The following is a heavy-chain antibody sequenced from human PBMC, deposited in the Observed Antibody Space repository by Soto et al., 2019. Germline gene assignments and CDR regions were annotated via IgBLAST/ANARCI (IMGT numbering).Heavy chain of an antibody. D-gene: IGHD3-22*01. CDR1: GFSFSDYA. CDR3: AKGPDGSGYYHNWFDS. CDR2: ISRTGDSA. V-gene: IGHV3-23*01. J-gene: IGHJ5*01. Sequence: EVHLLVSGGALVQPGGSLTLSCAASGFSFSDYAMSWVRQAPGKGLEWVSSISRTGDSAYYADSVKGRFAISRDRSKNRLSLQMNSLRVEDTAVYYCAKGPDGSGYYHNWFDSWGQGTLITVSS.